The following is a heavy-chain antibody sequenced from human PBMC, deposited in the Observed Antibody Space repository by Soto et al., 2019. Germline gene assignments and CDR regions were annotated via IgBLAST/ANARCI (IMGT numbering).Heavy chain of an antibody. CDR3: TVSAYMDV. D-gene: IGHD1-26*01. CDR1: GFTFSTYS. CDR2: ISSGSSTI. V-gene: IGHV3-48*01. J-gene: IGHJ6*03. Sequence: GGSLRLSCAASGFTFSTYSMNWVRQAPGKGLEWVSYISSGSSTIYYADSVKGRFTISRDNAKNSLYLQMDSLRAEDTAVYYATVSAYMDVWGKGTTVTVSS.